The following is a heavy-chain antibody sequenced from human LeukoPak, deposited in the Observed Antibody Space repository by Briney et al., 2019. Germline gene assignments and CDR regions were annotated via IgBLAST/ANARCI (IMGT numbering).Heavy chain of an antibody. D-gene: IGHD3-22*01. V-gene: IGHV3-20*04. CDR2: INWNGGST. Sequence: PGGSLRLSCAASGFTFDDYGMSWVRQAPGKGLEWVSGINWNGGSTGYADSVKGRFTISRDNAKNSLYLQMNSLRAEDTALYYCARDQALIRVYHDSSGYYDYWGQGTLVTVSS. CDR3: ARDQALIRVYHDSSGYYDY. J-gene: IGHJ4*02. CDR1: GFTFDDYG.